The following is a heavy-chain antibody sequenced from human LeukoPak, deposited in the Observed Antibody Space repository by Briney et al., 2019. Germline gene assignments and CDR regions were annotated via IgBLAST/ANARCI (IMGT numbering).Heavy chain of an antibody. CDR2: IKQDGSEK. CDR3: ASIAGGDDY. V-gene: IGHV3-7*02. D-gene: IGHD4-17*01. Sequence: GGSLRLSCAASGFTFSSYWTSWVRQAPGKGLEWVANIKQDGSEKYYVDSVKGRFTISRDNAKNSLYLQMNSLRAEDTAVYYCASIAGGDDYWGQGTLVTVSS. CDR1: GFTFSSYW. J-gene: IGHJ4*02.